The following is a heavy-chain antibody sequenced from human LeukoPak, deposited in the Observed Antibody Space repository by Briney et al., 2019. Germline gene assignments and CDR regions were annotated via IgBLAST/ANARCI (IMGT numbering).Heavy chain of an antibody. CDR2: IIGSGDLI. J-gene: IGHJ4*02. V-gene: IGHV3-48*04. CDR1: GFTFSGYS. Sequence: GGSLRLSCAASGFTFSGYSMNWVRQAPGKGLEWVSFIIGSGDLIYYADSVKGRFTISRDNSKNTLYLEVNSLRADDTAVYYCARGPGLAMGKGYFDYCGQGTLVTVSS. D-gene: IGHD6-19*01. CDR3: ARGPGLAMGKGYFDY.